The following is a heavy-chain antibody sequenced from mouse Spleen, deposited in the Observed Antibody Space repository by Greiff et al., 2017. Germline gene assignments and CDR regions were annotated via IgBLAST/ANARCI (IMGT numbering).Heavy chain of an antibody. Sequence: QVQLQQSGPELVKPGASVKISCKASGYSFTSYYIHWVKQRPGQGLEWIGWIYPGSGNTKYNEKFKGKATLTADTSSSTAYMQLSSLTSEDSAVYYCARNYGNYDYAMDYWGQGTSVTVSS. CDR3: ARNYGNYDYAMDY. CDR1: GYSFTSYY. CDR2: IYPGSGNT. V-gene: IGHV1-66*01. J-gene: IGHJ4*01. D-gene: IGHD2-1*01.